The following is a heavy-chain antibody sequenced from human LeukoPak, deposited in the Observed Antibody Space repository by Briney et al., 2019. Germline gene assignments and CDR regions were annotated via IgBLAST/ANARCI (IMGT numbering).Heavy chain of an antibody. V-gene: IGHV4-34*01. CDR2: ISHSGST. CDR1: GGSFSGYY. Sequence: PSETLSLTCAVYGGSFSGYYWSWIRQPPGKGLEWIGEISHSGSTNYNPSLKSRVTISVDTSKNQFSLKLSSVTAADTAVYYCARGRKSYTGWAARLWYWFDPWGQGTLVTVSS. CDR3: ARGRKSYTGWAARLWYWFDP. J-gene: IGHJ5*02. D-gene: IGHD6-6*01.